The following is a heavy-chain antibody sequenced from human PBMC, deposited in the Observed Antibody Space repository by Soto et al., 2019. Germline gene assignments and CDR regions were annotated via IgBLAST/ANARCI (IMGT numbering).Heavy chain of an antibody. D-gene: IGHD2-15*01. CDR1: GYPPTSHG. CDR3: ARDGDIVVVVAATNWFDP. Sequence: VKPLCKASGYPPTSHGITRVSNYSPKGPEWMGWISAYNGNTNYAQKLQGRVTMTTDTSKSTAYMELRSLRSDDTAVYYCARDGDIVVVVAATNWFDPWGQATLVTVSS. V-gene: IGHV1-18*01. CDR2: ISAYNGNT. J-gene: IGHJ5*02.